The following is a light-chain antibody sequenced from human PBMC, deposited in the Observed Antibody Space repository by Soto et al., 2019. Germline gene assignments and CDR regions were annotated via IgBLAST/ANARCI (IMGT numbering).Light chain of an antibody. J-gene: IGKJ2*01. V-gene: IGKV2-28*01. CDR2: LGA. CDR1: QSLLHANGYNF. CDR3: MQALQIPHT. Sequence: DIVMTQSPLSLPVTPGEPASISCRSSQSLLHANGYNFLDWYLQKPGQSPQLLIYLGANRASGVPDRFSGSGSGTDFTLKISRVEAEDVGVYYCMQALQIPHTFGQGTKLAIK.